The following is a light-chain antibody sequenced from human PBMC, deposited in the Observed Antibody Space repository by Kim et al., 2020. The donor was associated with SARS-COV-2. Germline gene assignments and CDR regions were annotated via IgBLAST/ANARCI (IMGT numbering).Light chain of an antibody. J-gene: IGKJ1*01. CDR2: GAS. Sequence: SPGERATLSCRASQSVSSSYLAWYQQKPGQAPRLLIYGASSRATGIPDRFSGSGSGTDFTLTISRLEPEDFAVYFFQQYGSSPLTFGQGTKVDIK. CDR1: QSVSSSY. V-gene: IGKV3-20*01. CDR3: QQYGSSPLT.